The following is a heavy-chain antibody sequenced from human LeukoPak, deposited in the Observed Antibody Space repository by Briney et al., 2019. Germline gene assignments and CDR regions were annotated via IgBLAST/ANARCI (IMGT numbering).Heavy chain of an antibody. J-gene: IGHJ4*02. Sequence: GGSLRLSCAASGFTFSSYWMSWVRQAPGKGLEWVANIKEDGSEKYYVDSVKGRFTISRDNAKNSLYLQMNSLRAEDTAVYYCARETQYSSSWYAEGFDYWGQGTLVTVSS. V-gene: IGHV3-7*01. CDR2: IKEDGSEK. CDR3: ARETQYSSSWYAEGFDY. D-gene: IGHD6-13*01. CDR1: GFTFSSYW.